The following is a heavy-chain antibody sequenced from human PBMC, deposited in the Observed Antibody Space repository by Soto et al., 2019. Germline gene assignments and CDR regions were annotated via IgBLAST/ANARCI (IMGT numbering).Heavy chain of an antibody. V-gene: IGHV1-18*01. D-gene: IGHD2-21*01. J-gene: IGHJ4*02. CDR1: GYTFTTYG. CDR3: ARVYCGGDCFSGGDFAY. CDR2: ISVYNGDT. Sequence: QVQLVQSGTEVKKAGSAVKVSCTTSGYTFTTYGISWIRQAPGQGLEWIAWISVYNGDTNYAQNVPGRFTMTTATLKTRAYLELRSIRADDPAVYYCARVYCGGDCFSGGDFAYWGQGTRVTVS.